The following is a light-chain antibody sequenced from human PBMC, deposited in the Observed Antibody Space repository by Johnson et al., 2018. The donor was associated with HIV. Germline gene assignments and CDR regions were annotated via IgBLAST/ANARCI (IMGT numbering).Light chain of an antibody. CDR3: ETWDSSLSVYYV. CDR2: ENI. J-gene: IGLJ1*01. CDR1: SSNIGKNY. Sequence: QSVLTQPPSVSAAPGQKVTISCSGGSSNIGKNYVSWYQQLPGTAPKLLIYENIKRPSGIPDRFSGSKSGTSATLGITGLQTGDEADYYCETWDSSLSVYYVFGTGTKLTVL. V-gene: IGLV1-51*02.